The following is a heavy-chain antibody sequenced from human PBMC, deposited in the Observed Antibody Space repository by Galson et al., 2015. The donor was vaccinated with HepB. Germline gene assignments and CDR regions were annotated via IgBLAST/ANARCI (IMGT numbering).Heavy chain of an antibody. D-gene: IGHD6-13*01. Sequence: SLRLSCAASGFTFGDYAMSWARQAPGKGLEWVAVISYDGSNKYYADSVKGRFTISRDNSKNTLYLQMNSLRAEDTAVYYCAGGGAAAGFDYWGQGTLVTVSS. CDR3: AGGGAAAGFDY. V-gene: IGHV3-30*04. CDR1: GFTFGDYA. CDR2: ISYDGSNK. J-gene: IGHJ4*02.